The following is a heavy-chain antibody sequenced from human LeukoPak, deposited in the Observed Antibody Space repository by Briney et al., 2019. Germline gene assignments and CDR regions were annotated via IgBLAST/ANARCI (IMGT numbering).Heavy chain of an antibody. Sequence: GESLQISCQGSGSIFTSYWIGWVRQVPGKGLEWMGIIYPGDSNTRYRPPFQCQVTISADKSISTAYLQWSSLKASDTAMYYCARGINSNWPKFDYWGQGTLVTVSS. CDR2: IYPGDSNT. CDR1: GSIFTSYW. CDR3: ARGINSNWPKFDY. J-gene: IGHJ4*02. D-gene: IGHD4-11*01. V-gene: IGHV5-51*01.